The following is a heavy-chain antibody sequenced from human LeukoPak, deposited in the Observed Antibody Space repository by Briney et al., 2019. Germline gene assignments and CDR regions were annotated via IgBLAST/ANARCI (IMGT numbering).Heavy chain of an antibody. J-gene: IGHJ4*02. CDR1: GFTFSNYA. D-gene: IGHD6-25*01. Sequence: PGGSLRLSCAASGFTFSNYAVHWVRQAPGKGLEWVAVVSADGSKKYYADSVRGRFTISRDNSKDTLYLQMNSLRVEDTAVYCCAKKFAGATLIFGDYFDYWGQGTLVTVSS. V-gene: IGHV3-30-3*02. CDR3: AKKFAGATLIFGDYFDY. CDR2: VSADGSKK.